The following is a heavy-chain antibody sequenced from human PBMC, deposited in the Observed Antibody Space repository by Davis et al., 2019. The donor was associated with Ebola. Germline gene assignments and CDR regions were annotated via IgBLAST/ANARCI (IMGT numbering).Heavy chain of an antibody. D-gene: IGHD6-6*01. CDR1: GGSISSGDYY. CDR3: ARGGIAARHSRVGWFDP. V-gene: IGHV4-61*08. J-gene: IGHJ5*02. Sequence: MPSETLSLTCTVSGGSISSGDYYWSCIRQPPGKGLEWIGYIYYSGSTNYNPSLKHRVTISIDTSKNQFSLKLSPGTAADTAVYYCARGGIAARHSRVGWFDPWGQGTLVTVSS. CDR2: IYYSGST.